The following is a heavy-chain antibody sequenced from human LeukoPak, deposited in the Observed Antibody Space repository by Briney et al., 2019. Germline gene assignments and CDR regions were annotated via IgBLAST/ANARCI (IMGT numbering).Heavy chain of an antibody. CDR1: GFTFSNAW. CDR2: IKSKTDGGTT. Sequence: PGGSLRLSCAASGFTFSNAWMSWVRQAPGKGLEWVGRIKSKTDGGTTDYAAPVKGRFTISRGDSKNTLYLQMNSLKTEDTAVYYCTTGPDRYYFDYWGQGTLVTVSS. CDR3: TTGPDRYYFDY. V-gene: IGHV3-15*01. J-gene: IGHJ4*02.